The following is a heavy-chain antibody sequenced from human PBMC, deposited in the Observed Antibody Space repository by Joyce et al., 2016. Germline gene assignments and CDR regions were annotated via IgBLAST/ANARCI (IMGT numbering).Heavy chain of an antibody. V-gene: IGHV3-23*01. J-gene: IGHJ4*02. CDR2: ISGSGENT. D-gene: IGHD3-3*01. Sequence: EVQLLESGGGWVRPGGSLRLSCAASGFTFNNYALNWVRQDPGKGLKWVSGISGSGENTYYADSVKGRFSISRDNSKDTLYLQMNSLRAEDTAVYFCAKTVYYDVWRDYLQYLGPGTLVTVSS. CDR1: GFTFNNYA. CDR3: AKTVYYDVWRDYLQY.